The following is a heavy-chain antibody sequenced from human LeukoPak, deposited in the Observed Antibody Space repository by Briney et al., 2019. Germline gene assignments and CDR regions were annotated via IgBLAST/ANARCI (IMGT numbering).Heavy chain of an antibody. Sequence: SETLSLTCTVSGGSISTSSYYWGWVRQPPGKGLEWIGNIFYSGSTYYSPSLKSRVTISLDTSRNQFSLKLNSVTAADTAVYYCARVINYYGSGSHGNWFDPWGQGTLVTVSS. V-gene: IGHV4-39*07. CDR3: ARVINYYGSGSHGNWFDP. D-gene: IGHD3-10*01. J-gene: IGHJ5*02. CDR1: GGSISTSSYY. CDR2: IFYSGST.